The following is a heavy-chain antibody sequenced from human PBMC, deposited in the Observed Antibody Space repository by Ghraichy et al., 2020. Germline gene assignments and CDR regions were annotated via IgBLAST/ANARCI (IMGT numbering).Heavy chain of an antibody. Sequence: ETLSLTCTVSGGSISSYYWSWIRQPPGKGLEWIGYVYYTGSTNYNPSLKSRVTISVDTSKNQFSLKLSSVTAADTAVYYCARSYMSDWYFDLWGRGTLVTVSS. CDR1: GGSISSYY. V-gene: IGHV4-59*01. J-gene: IGHJ2*01. CDR2: VYYTGST. D-gene: IGHD2-2*02. CDR3: ARSYMSDWYFDL.